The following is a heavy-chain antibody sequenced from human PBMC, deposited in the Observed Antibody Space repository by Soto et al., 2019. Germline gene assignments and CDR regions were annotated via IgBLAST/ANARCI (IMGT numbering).Heavy chain of an antibody. J-gene: IGHJ6*02. Sequence: ASVKVSCKASGGTFSSYAVSWVRQAPGQGLEWMGGIIPIFGTANYAQKFQGRVTITADESTSTAYMELSSLRSEDTAVYYCASGAQHDCGGNPLYYYYYGMDVWGQGTTVTVSS. D-gene: IGHD4-17*01. V-gene: IGHV1-69*13. CDR1: GGTFSSYA. CDR2: IIPIFGTA. CDR3: ASGAQHDCGGNPLYYYYYGMDV.